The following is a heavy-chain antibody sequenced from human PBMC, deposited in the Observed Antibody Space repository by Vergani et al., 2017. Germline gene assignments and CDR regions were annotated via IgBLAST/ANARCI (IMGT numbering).Heavy chain of an antibody. Sequence: EVQLLQSEGAVVQPGGSLRFSCVASGFTFSSHALSWVRQGHGQGLEWVSSIKNTGASTNYAASVKGRLTISRENSKNTLFLQMNSLGVENTAVYYCGGGSDNYNWGQGTLVTVSS. CDR1: GFTFSSHA. J-gene: IGHJ4*02. D-gene: IGHD5-24*01. CDR2: IKNTGAST. CDR3: GGGSDNYN. V-gene: IGHV3-23*01.